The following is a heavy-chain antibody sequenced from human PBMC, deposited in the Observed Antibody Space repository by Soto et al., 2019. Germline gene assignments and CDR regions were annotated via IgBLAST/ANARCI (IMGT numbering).Heavy chain of an antibody. Sequence: QVLLEESGPGLVRPSGTLSLTCSVSGASINSANWWVWVRQPPGKGLEWIGEIYHIGSTNYNPTLKSRATISVDKSKNQFSLIVTSVTAADTAVYYCAKRYDFWSGRCYGLGVWGQGPTVTVSS. CDR3: AKRYDFWSGRCYGLGV. V-gene: IGHV4-4*02. J-gene: IGHJ6*02. CDR2: IYHIGST. D-gene: IGHD3-3*01. CDR1: GASINSANW.